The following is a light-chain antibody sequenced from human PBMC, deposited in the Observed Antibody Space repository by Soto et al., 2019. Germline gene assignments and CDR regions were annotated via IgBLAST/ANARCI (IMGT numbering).Light chain of an antibody. CDR2: GNT. CDR3: QSYDSSLSGSV. Sequence: QSVLTQPPSMSGAPGQRVTISCTGSNSNIGAGYDVHWYQQLPGTAPKLLLYGNTNRPSGVPDRFSGSKSGTSASLAITGLQADDEADYYCQSYDSSLSGSVFGGGTK. J-gene: IGLJ2*01. V-gene: IGLV1-40*01. CDR1: NSNIGAGYD.